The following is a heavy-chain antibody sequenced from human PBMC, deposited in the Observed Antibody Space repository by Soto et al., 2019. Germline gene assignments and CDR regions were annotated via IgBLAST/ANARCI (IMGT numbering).Heavy chain of an antibody. CDR2: IYYSGST. D-gene: IGHD3-10*01. CDR1: GGSISSGNYY. CDR3: ARDRGDGYHPYYYYGMDV. V-gene: IGHV4-31*03. J-gene: IGHJ6*02. Sequence: QVQLQESGPGLVKPSQTLSLTCTVSGGSISSGNYYWSWVRQHPGKGLEWIGYIYYSGSTFYNPSLKSRVXFXVYXSKNQFSLKLSSVTAADTAVYYCARDRGDGYHPYYYYGMDVWGQGTTVTVSS.